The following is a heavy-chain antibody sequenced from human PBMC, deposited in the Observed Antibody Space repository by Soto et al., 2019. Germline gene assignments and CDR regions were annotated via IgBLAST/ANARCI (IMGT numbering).Heavy chain of an antibody. J-gene: IGHJ3*02. Sequence: EVQLVESGGGLVKPGGSLRLSCEASGFTFSSYSMNWVRQAPGQGLEWVSSISSSSSYIYYADSVKGRFTISKDNAKNSLYLQINSLSDEDTAVYYCARERYDSSGYYLDAFDIWGEVTMVAVAS. CDR3: ARERYDSSGYYLDAFDI. D-gene: IGHD3-22*01. V-gene: IGHV3-21*01. CDR2: ISSSSSYI. CDR1: GFTFSSYS.